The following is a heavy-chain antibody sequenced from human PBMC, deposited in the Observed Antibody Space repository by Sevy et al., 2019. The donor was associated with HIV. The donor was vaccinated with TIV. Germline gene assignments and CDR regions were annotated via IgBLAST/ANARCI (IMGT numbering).Heavy chain of an antibody. CDR1: GFTFSSYS. J-gene: IGHJ5*02. D-gene: IGHD6-19*01. V-gene: IGHV3-21*01. Sequence: GESLKISCAASGFTFSSYSMNWVRQAPGKGLEWVSSISSSSSYIYYADSVKGRFTISRDNAENSLYLQMNSLRAEDTAVYYCARDMNPIAVAGTSWFDPWGQGTLVTVSS. CDR2: ISSSSSYI. CDR3: ARDMNPIAVAGTSWFDP.